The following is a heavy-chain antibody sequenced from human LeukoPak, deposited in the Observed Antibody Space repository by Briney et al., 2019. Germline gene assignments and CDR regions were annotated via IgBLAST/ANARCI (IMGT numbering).Heavy chain of an antibody. Sequence: SETLSLTCAVYGGSFSDYSWTWIRQPPGKGLEWIGEINQSGGTNHNPSLKSRVTISVDTSKNQFSLKLSSVTAADTAVYYCARSDGSLYGSGSYGDNWFDPWGQGTLVTVSS. J-gene: IGHJ5*02. D-gene: IGHD3-10*01. CDR2: INQSGGT. V-gene: IGHV4-34*01. CDR3: ARSDGSLYGSGSYGDNWFDP. CDR1: GGSFSDYS.